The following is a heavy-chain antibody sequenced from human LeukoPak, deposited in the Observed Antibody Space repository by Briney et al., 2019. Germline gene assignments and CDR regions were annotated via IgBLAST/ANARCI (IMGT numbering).Heavy chain of an antibody. CDR2: IYYSGST. CDR1: GGSISSYY. D-gene: IGHD2-2*01. CDR3: ASPGDCSSTSCSGYFDY. J-gene: IGHJ4*02. Sequence: KPSETLSLTCTVSGGSISSYYWSWIRQPPGKGLEWIGYIYYSGSTNYNPSLKSRVTISVDTSKNQFSLKLSSVTAADTAVYYCASPGDCSSTSCSGYFDYWGQGTLVTVSS. V-gene: IGHV4-59*08.